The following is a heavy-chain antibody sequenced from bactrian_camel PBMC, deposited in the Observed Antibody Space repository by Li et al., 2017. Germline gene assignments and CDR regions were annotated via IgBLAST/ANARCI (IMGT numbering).Heavy chain of an antibody. CDR3: AASWDVTAREALGSIASPEFGY. Sequence: QLVESGGGSVQAGGSLTLSCRASTPQRCMGWFRQTPGTEREGIAAIYFTTTGTTKYADSVKGRFTISKDNVLNILYLQMDNLKPEDSATYRCAASWDVTAREALGSIASPEFGYWGEGTQVTVS. CDR2: IYFTTTGTT. J-gene: IGHJ6*01. CDR1: TPQRC. D-gene: IGHD3*01. V-gene: IGHV3S54*01.